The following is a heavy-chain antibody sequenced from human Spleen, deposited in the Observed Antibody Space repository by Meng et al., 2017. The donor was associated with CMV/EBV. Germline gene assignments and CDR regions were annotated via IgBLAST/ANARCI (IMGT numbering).Heavy chain of an antibody. D-gene: IGHD6-6*01. Sequence: ASVKVSCKTSGYNFTGHYIHWVRQAPGQGLEWMGWINPNSGGTNYAQKFQGRVTMTRDTSISTAYMELSRLRSDDTAVYYCARSYSSSSLFDYWGQGTLVTVSS. CDR3: ARSYSSSSLFDY. J-gene: IGHJ4*02. CDR1: GYNFTGHY. CDR2: INPNSGGT. V-gene: IGHV1-2*02.